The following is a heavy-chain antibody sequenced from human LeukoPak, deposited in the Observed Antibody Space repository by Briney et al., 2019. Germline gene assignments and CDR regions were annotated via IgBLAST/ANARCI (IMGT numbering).Heavy chain of an antibody. D-gene: IGHD6-13*01. V-gene: IGHV3-7*01. J-gene: IGHJ4*02. CDR1: RFTHSRYW. CDR3: LGSNIAAV. Sequence: GGSLRLSCAASRFTHSRYWTNCVRQAPGRGREWVANINHNGSEKHYMDSVKGRFTIYRDNAKNSLYLQMNSLRAEDTADYYCLGSNIAAVWGQGALVTVSS. CDR2: INHNGSEK.